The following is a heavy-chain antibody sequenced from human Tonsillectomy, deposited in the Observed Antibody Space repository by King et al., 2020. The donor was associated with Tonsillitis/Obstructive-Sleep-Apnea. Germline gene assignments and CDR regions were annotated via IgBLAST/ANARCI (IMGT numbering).Heavy chain of an antibody. V-gene: IGHV3-11*05. CDR2: ISSSSTYR. CDR3: ARDLMSSTVTTFGYYVD. J-gene: IGHJ4*02. CDR1: GLTFSDYY. D-gene: IGHD4-17*01. Sequence: VQLVESGGGLVKPGGSLRLSCAASGLTFSDYYMSWMRQAPGKGLEWVSYISSSSTYRNYADSVKGRFTISRDNAKSTLYLRMNSLRAEDTAVYYCARDLMSSTVTTFGYYVDWGQGTLVTVSP.